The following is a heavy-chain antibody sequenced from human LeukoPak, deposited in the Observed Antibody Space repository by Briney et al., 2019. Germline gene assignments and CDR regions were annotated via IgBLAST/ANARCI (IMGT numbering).Heavy chain of an antibody. V-gene: IGHV1-18*01. Sequence: ASVKVSCKASGYTFTSYGISWVRQAPGQGLQWMGWISGYNDNTNTVQKLQGRVTMTIDTSTNTAYMELMSLRSDDTAVYYCARDRHGYSDFDYWGQGTLVPVSS. CDR1: GYTFTSYG. D-gene: IGHD5-24*01. CDR2: ISGYNDNT. J-gene: IGHJ4*02. CDR3: ARDRHGYSDFDY.